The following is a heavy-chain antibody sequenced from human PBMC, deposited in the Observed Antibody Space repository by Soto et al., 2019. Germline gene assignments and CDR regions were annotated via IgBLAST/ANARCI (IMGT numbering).Heavy chain of an antibody. Sequence: ASVKVSCKASGYTFTGYYIHWVRQAPGQGLEWMGWINPNSGGTNYAQKFQGWATMTRDTSISTAYMELSRLTSDDTAVYYCARDLPPRACDYWGQGPLVTLSS. V-gene: IGHV1-2*04. J-gene: IGHJ4*02. CDR1: GYTFTGYY. CDR2: INPNSGGT. CDR3: ARDLPPRACDY.